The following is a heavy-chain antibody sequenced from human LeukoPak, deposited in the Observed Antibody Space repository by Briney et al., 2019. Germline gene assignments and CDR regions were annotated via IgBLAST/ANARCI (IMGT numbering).Heavy chain of an antibody. V-gene: IGHV4-39*01. CDR2: VYYSGST. CDR1: GGPITSSSYY. Sequence: SETLSLTCSVSGGPITSSSYYWVWIRQTPGKGLEWIGSVYYSGSTHYNPSLRSRITISVDRSKNQFSLKVTSVTAADSAMYYCARNASDIAVPGASIFDYWGQGILVTVSS. D-gene: IGHD6-19*01. CDR3: ARNASDIAVPGASIFDY. J-gene: IGHJ4*02.